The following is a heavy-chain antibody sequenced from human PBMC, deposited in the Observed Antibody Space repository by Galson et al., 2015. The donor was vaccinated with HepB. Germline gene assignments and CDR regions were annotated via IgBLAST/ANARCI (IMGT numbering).Heavy chain of an antibody. Sequence: SLRLSCAASGFTFSGSAMHWVRQASGKGLEWVGRIRSKANSYATAYAASVKGRFTISRDDSKNTAYLQMNSLKTEDTAVYYCTRPLGGGDYYDRVPFDYWGQGTLVTVSS. CDR2: IRSKANSYAT. J-gene: IGHJ4*02. V-gene: IGHV3-73*01. CDR3: TRPLGGGDYYDRVPFDY. D-gene: IGHD3-22*01. CDR1: GFTFSGSA.